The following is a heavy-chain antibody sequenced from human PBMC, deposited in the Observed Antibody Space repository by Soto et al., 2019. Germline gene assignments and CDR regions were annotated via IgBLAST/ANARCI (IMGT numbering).Heavy chain of an antibody. Sequence: GGSLRLSCAASGLGVRNNYMSWVRQAPGMGLEWVSAIYNDGTTYYADSVKGRFTLSRDTSKTTLSLQMDSLRAADTAVSYCVRPLPSGRNYGMEVWGQGTTVTVSS. J-gene: IGHJ6*02. CDR1: GLGVRNNY. CDR2: IYNDGTT. D-gene: IGHD3-10*01. CDR3: VRPLPSGRNYGMEV. V-gene: IGHV3-53*01.